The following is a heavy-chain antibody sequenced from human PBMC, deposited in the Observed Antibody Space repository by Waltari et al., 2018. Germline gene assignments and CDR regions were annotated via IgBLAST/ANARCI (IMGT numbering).Heavy chain of an antibody. D-gene: IGHD3-3*01. J-gene: IGHJ4*02. V-gene: IGHV3-7*01. CDR3: VRHGFWNFDF. Sequence: EVQLVESGGGLVQPGGSLRLSCAGTGVTFCGNWMAWVRQAPGKGLDWVANIKEDGIKKNYVDSVEGRFTISRDNAKNSLYLQMNSLRAEDTALYYCVRHGFWNFDFWGQGTLVTVSS. CDR1: GVTFCGNW. CDR2: IKEDGIKK.